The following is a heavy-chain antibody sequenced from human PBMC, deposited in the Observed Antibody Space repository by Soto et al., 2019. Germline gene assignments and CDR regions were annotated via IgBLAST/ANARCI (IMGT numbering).Heavy chain of an antibody. D-gene: IGHD5-12*01. CDR1: GGSISSGGYS. CDR2: IYHSGST. V-gene: IGHV4-30-2*01. J-gene: IGHJ4*02. CDR3: AAGGGLPRYY. Sequence: QLQLQESGSGLVKPSQTLSLTCAVSGGSISSGGYSWSWIRQPPGKGLEWIGYIYHSGSTYYNPALKSRVAISVDRSKNQLSLKLSSVTAADTAVYYCAAGGGLPRYYWGQGTLVTVSS.